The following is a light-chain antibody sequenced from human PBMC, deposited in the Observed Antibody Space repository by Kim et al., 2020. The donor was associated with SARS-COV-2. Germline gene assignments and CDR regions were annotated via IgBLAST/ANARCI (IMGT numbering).Light chain of an antibody. CDR2: GAS. CDR3: QQYNNWPLT. CDR1: QSVSSY. V-gene: IGKV3-15*01. Sequence: EIVMTQSPATLSVSPGERATLSCRASQSVSSYLTWYQQKPGQAPRLLIYGASTRVTGIPARFSGSGSGTEFTLTINSLQSEDFAVYYCQQYNNWPLTFGGGTKLEI. J-gene: IGKJ4*01.